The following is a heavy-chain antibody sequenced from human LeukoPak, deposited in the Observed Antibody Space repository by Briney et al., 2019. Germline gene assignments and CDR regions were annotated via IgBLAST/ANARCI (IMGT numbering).Heavy chain of an antibody. V-gene: IGHV5-10-1*01. CDR2: IDPSDSYT. J-gene: IGHJ4*02. CDR1: GYSFTSYW. Sequence: GESLKIYCQGSGYSFTSYWISWVRQMPGKGLEWMGRIDPSDSYTNYSPSFQGHVTISADKSISTAYLQWSSLKASDTAMYYCARHCSSTSCSFDYWGQGTLVTVSS. CDR3: ARHCSSTSCSFDY. D-gene: IGHD2-2*01.